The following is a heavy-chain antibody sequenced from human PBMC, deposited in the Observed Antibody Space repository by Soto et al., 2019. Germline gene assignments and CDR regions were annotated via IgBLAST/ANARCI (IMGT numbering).Heavy chain of an antibody. CDR3: TRDSYTRDVYYGMDV. D-gene: IGHD3-16*01. J-gene: IGHJ6*02. CDR1: GFTFSRYW. V-gene: IGHV3-74*01. Sequence: EVQLVESGGSLVQPGGSLRLSCAASGFTFSRYWMHWVRQAPGKWLVWVSRINPDGSYTTPADSVKGRFTISGDNAKNTLYLQMNRLRVEDTAVYYCTRDSYTRDVYYGMDVWGQGTTVTVSS. CDR2: INPDGSYT.